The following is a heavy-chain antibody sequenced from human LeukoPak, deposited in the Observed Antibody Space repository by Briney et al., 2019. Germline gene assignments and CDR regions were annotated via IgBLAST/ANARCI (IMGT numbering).Heavy chain of an antibody. V-gene: IGHV3-30*02. CDR3: AKDPYQQWLVQGVDY. Sequence: PGGSLRLSCAASGFTFSSYGMHWVRQAPGKGLEWVAFIRYDGSNKYYADSVKGRFTISRDNSKNTLYLQMNSLRAEDTAVYYCAKDPYQQWLVQGVDYWGQGTLVTVPS. J-gene: IGHJ4*02. CDR1: GFTFSSYG. CDR2: IRYDGSNK. D-gene: IGHD6-19*01.